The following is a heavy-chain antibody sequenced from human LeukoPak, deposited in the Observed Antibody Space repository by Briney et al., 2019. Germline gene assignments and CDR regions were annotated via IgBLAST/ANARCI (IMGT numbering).Heavy chain of an antibody. CDR3: TTLKQYYYDSSGYYRAGDY. CDR2: IKSKTDGWTT. D-gene: IGHD3-22*01. Sequence: GGSLRPSCAASGFTFTNAWTNWVRHAPGKGRGWVGRIKSKTDGWTTDYTAPVKGRFTISRDDSKNMLYLQMNSLKTEDTAVYYCTTLKQYYYDSSGYYRAGDYWGQGTLVTVSS. V-gene: IGHV3-15*01. CDR1: GFTFTNAW. J-gene: IGHJ4*02.